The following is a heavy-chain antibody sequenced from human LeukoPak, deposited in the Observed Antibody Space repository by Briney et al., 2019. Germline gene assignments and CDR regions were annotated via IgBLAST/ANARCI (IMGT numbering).Heavy chain of an antibody. D-gene: IGHD2-15*01. Sequence: PGGSLRLSCAASGFTFSSYSMNWVRQAPGKGLEWVSYISSSSTIYYADSVKGRFTISRDNAKNSLYLQMNSLRAEDTAVYYCARGFGYCSGGSCYPRKYYFDYWGQGTLVTVSS. CDR3: ARGFGYCSGGSCYPRKYYFDY. CDR1: GFTFSSYS. J-gene: IGHJ4*02. CDR2: ISSSSTI. V-gene: IGHV3-48*04.